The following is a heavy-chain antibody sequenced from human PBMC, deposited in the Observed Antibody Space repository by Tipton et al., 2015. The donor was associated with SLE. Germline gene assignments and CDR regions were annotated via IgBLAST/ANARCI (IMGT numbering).Heavy chain of an antibody. Sequence: SLRLSCAASGFTFSSYGMHWVRQAPGKGLEWVAVIWYDGSNKYYADSVKGRFTISRDNSKNTLYLQMNSLRAEDTAVYYCARGAVAVRYYFDYWGQGTLVTVSS. CDR1: GFTFSSYG. V-gene: IGHV3-33*01. CDR3: ARGAVAVRYYFDY. D-gene: IGHD6-19*01. J-gene: IGHJ4*02. CDR2: IWYDGSNK.